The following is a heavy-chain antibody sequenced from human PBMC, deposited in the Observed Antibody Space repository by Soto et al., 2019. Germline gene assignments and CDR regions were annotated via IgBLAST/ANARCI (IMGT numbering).Heavy chain of an antibody. Sequence: PSEPLSLTFTVSGGSISSYYWSWIRQPAGKGLEWIGRIYTSGSTNYNPSLKSRVTMSVATSKNQFSLKLSSVTAADTPVYYCARTPPLYGDPTDYWGQGTLVTVSS. CDR1: GGSISSYY. V-gene: IGHV4-4*07. D-gene: IGHD4-17*01. J-gene: IGHJ4*02. CDR2: IYTSGST. CDR3: ARTPPLYGDPTDY.